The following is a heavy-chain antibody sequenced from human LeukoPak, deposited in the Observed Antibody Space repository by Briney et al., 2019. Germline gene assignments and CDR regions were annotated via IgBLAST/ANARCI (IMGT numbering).Heavy chain of an antibody. J-gene: IGHJ4*02. Sequence: GGSLRLSCAASGFTFSSYSMNWLRQAPGKGLEWVSSISSSSSYIYYADSVKGRFTISRDNAKNSLYLQMISLRAEDTAVYYCARDLGHTGYDLYDYWGQGTLVTVSS. CDR2: ISSSSSYI. CDR3: ARDLGHTGYDLYDY. D-gene: IGHD5-12*01. CDR1: GFTFSSYS. V-gene: IGHV3-21*01.